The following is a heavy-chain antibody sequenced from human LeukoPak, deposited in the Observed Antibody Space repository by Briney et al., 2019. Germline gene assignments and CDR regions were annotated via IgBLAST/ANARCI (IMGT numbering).Heavy chain of an antibody. CDR3: ARDLPRDYGVIAFDI. Sequence: GGSLRLSCAASGFTVSSNYMSWVRQAPGKGLEWVANIKQDGSGKYYVDSVKGRFTISRDNAKNSLYLQMNSLRAEDTAVYYCARDLPRDYGVIAFDIWGQGTMVTVSS. D-gene: IGHD4-17*01. J-gene: IGHJ3*02. CDR1: GFTVSSNY. CDR2: IKQDGSGK. V-gene: IGHV3-7*01.